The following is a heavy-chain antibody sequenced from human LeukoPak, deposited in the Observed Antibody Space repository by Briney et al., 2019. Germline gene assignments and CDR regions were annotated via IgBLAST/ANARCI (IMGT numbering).Heavy chain of an antibody. V-gene: IGHV4-59*01. CDR2: IYYSGST. CDR1: GVSISSYY. J-gene: IGHJ6*03. Sequence: PSETLSLTCTVSGVSISSYYWSWLRQPPGKGLEWIGYIYYSGSTNYNPSLKSRVTISVDTSKNQFSLKLSSVTAADTAVYYCAGGRRDSGSYGSFVYYYYYYMDVWGKGTTVTVSS. CDR3: AGGRRDSGSYGSFVYYYYYYMDV. D-gene: IGHD3-10*01.